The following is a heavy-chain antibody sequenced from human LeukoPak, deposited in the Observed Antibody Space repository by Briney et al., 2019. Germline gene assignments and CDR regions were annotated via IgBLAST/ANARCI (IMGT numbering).Heavy chain of an antibody. D-gene: IGHD1-26*01. CDR2: TYYRSKWYN. CDR1: GDSVSSNSAA. J-gene: IGHJ6*03. Sequence: SQTLSLTCAISGDSVSSNSAAWNWIRQSPSRGLEWLGRTYYRSKWYNDYAVSVKSRITINPDTSKNPFSLQLNSVTPEDTAVYYCAREFTEEWEGVGYYYYMDVWGKGTTVTVSS. V-gene: IGHV6-1*01. CDR3: AREFTEEWEGVGYYYYMDV.